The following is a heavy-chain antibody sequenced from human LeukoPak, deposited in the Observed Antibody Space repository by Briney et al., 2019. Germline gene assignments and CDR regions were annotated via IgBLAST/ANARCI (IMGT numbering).Heavy chain of an antibody. D-gene: IGHD3-16*02. J-gene: IGHJ4*02. CDR1: GGSISSYY. CDR3: ARAPLRGPVDY. V-gene: IGHV4-59*06. Sequence: SETLSLTCTVSGGSISSYYWSWIRQRPGKGLEWIGYIYYSGSTYYNPSLKSRVTISVDTSKNQFSLKLSSVTAADTAVYYCARAPLRGPVDYWGQGTLVTVSS. CDR2: IYYSGST.